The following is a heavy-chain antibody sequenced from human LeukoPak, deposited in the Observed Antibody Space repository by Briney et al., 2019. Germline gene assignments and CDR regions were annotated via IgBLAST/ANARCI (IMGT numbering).Heavy chain of an antibody. J-gene: IGHJ4*02. CDR2: IKQDGGEK. V-gene: IGHV3-7*01. CDR3: AREDHSTYNY. Sequence: GGSLRLSCAASGFPFSNYWMSWVRQAPGKGLEWVANIKQDGGEKFYVVSVKGRFTISRDNAKNSLYLQMNSLRAEDTAVYYCAREDHSTYNYWGQGTLDTVSS. CDR1: GFPFSNYW. D-gene: IGHD2-2*01.